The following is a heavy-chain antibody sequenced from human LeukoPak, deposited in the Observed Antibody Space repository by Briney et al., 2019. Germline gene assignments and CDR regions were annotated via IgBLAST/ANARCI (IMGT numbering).Heavy chain of an antibody. V-gene: IGHV4-34*01. D-gene: IGHD2-21*02. CDR1: GGSFSGYY. J-gene: IGHJ1*01. Sequence: PSETLSLTCTVYGGSFSGYYRGWIRQPPGKGLEWIGEINHSGITNYNPSLKSRITISVDTSKNQFSLKLSSVTAADTAMYYCASAYCGGDCYSGYFQYWGQGTLVTVSS. CDR2: INHSGIT. CDR3: ASAYCGGDCYSGYFQY.